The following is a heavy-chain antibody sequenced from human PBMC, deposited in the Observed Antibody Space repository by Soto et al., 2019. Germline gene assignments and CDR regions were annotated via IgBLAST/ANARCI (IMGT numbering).Heavy chain of an antibody. CDR2: IIPIFGSA. CDR3: AKDGGKDGYFGNWFDP. D-gene: IGHD5-12*01. Sequence: QVQLVQSGAEVKKPGSSVKVSCKASGGTFSNYAITWVRQAPGQGLEWLGRIIPIFGSANYAQKFQGRVTITAXXXTXXAYMELSSLGSDDTAVYYCAKDGGKDGYFGNWFDPWGQGTLVTVSS. V-gene: IGHV1-69*15. CDR1: GGTFSNYA. J-gene: IGHJ5*02.